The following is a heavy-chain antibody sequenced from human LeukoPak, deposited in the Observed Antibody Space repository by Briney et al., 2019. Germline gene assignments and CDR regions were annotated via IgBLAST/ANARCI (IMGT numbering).Heavy chain of an antibody. V-gene: IGHV1-18*01. Sequence: ASVKVSCKASGYTFTSYGISWVRQAPGQGLEWMGWISAYNGNTNYAQKLQGRVTMTTDTSTSTAYMELRSLRSDDTAVYYCARDHRGAYYYDSSGPFDYWGQGTLVTVSS. CDR3: ARDHRGAYYYDSSGPFDY. CDR1: GYTFTSYG. CDR2: ISAYNGNT. J-gene: IGHJ4*02. D-gene: IGHD3-22*01.